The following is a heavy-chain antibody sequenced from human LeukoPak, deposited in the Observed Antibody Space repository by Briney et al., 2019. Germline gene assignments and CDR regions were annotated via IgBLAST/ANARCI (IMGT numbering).Heavy chain of an antibody. CDR1: GDSVSINSAA. CDR3: ARSPSPYSSGWYFDY. V-gene: IGHV6-1*01. D-gene: IGHD6-19*01. Sequence: SQTLSLTCAISGDSVSINSAAWNRIRQSASRGLEWLGGTYQRSKWYNDYAVSVKSRITINPDISKNQFSLQLNSVTPEDTAVYYCARSPSPYSSGWYFDYWGQGTLVTVSS. J-gene: IGHJ4*02. CDR2: TYQRSKWYN.